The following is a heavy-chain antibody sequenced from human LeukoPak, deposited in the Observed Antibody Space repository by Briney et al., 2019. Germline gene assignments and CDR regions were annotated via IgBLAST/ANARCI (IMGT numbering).Heavy chain of an antibody. CDR3: ARDRGRYYDSRGFYWGYYFDS. V-gene: IGHV3-23*01. D-gene: IGHD3-22*01. J-gene: IGHJ4*02. Sequence: PVASLRLSCATSGLTFSTNAVNWVSQASGKGIEWVPSISGIGDSTYYADSVKGRFTISRYNSKDTLYLQMSSVRVDDTAVYYCARDRGRYYDSRGFYWGYYFDSWGQGILVTVST. CDR2: ISGIGDST. CDR1: GLTFSTNA.